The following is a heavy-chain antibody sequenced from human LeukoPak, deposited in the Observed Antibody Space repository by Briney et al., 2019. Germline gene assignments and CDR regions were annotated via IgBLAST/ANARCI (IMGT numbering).Heavy chain of an antibody. CDR3: TRDRYCSGGSCYSDY. V-gene: IGHV3-49*03. CDR2: IRSKAYGGTT. Sequence: PGGSLRLSCTASGFTFGDYAMSWFRQAPGKGLEWVGFIRSKAYGGTTEYAASVKGRYTISRDDSKSIAYLQMNSLKTEGTAVYYCTRDRYCSGGSCYSDYWGQGTLVTVSS. D-gene: IGHD2-15*01. J-gene: IGHJ4*02. CDR1: GFTFGDYA.